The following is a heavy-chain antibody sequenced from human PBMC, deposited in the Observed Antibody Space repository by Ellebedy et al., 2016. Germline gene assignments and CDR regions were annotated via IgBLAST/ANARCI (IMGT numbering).Heavy chain of an antibody. D-gene: IGHD3-10*01. Sequence: GESLKISXAASGFTFSSYWMHWVRQAPGKGLVWVSRINSEGSNTRYADSVKGRFTISRDNAKNTLYLQMNSLRAEDTAVYFCARDLGFGELPFDYWGQGTLVTVSS. CDR1: GFTFSSYW. CDR2: INSEGSNT. V-gene: IGHV3-74*01. CDR3: ARDLGFGELPFDY. J-gene: IGHJ4*02.